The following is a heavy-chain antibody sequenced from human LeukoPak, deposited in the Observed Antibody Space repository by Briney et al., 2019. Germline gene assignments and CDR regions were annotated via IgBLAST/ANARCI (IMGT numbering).Heavy chain of an antibody. Sequence: PGGSLRLSCAASGFTFSNYAMSWVRQAPGKGLESVSGIRGNGDNTYYADSVKGRFTISRDNSKNTLYLQMNSLRVEDTAVYYCAKQYFDFWSGYFGDYWGQGTLVTVSS. D-gene: IGHD3-3*01. CDR3: AKQYFDFWSGYFGDY. CDR2: IRGNGDNT. CDR1: GFTFSNYA. V-gene: IGHV3-23*01. J-gene: IGHJ4*02.